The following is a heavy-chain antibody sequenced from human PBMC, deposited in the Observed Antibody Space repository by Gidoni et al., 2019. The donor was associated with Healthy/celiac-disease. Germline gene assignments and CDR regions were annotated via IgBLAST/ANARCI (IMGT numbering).Heavy chain of an antibody. D-gene: IGHD6-6*01. J-gene: IGHJ5*02. Sequence: QVQLQESGPGLVKPSQTLSLTCTVSGGSISSGDYYWSWIRQPPGKGLEWIGYIYYSGSTYYNPSLQSRVTISVDTSMNQFSLKLSSVTAADTAVYYCARDKAARPGFDPWGQGTLVTVSS. CDR1: GGSISSGDYY. V-gene: IGHV4-30-4*01. CDR2: IYYSGST. CDR3: ARDKAARPGFDP.